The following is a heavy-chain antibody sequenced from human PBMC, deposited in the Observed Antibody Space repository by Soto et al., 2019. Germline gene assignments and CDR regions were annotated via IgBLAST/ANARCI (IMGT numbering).Heavy chain of an antibody. D-gene: IGHD1-1*01. CDR3: AKHCNWYDVVDY. J-gene: IGHJ4*02. CDR1: GFTFSSYA. Sequence: EVQLLESGGGLVEPGGSLRLSCAASGFTFSSYAMSWVRQAPGKGLEWVSAISGSGGSTYYADSVKGRFTISRDNSKNTVYLQMKSRRAEDTAGYHCAKHCNWYDVVDYWGQGTLVTVSS. V-gene: IGHV3-23*01. CDR2: ISGSGGST.